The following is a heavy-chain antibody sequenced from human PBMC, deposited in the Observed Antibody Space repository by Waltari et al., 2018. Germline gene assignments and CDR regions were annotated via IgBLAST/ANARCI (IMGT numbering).Heavy chain of an antibody. CDR3: AKGRAAYGYYYFGMDV. V-gene: IGHV3-30*18. J-gene: IGHJ6*02. Sequence: QVQLVESGGGVVQPGRSLRLSCVASGFRFSTYGMHWVRRAPGKGVEWVAIISYEGGNKYYADSGKGRFTISRDNSKNTLFLQGNSLRAADTAIYYCAKGRAAYGYYYFGMDVWGQGTTVTVSS. CDR2: ISYEGGNK. D-gene: IGHD4-17*01. CDR1: GFRFSTYG.